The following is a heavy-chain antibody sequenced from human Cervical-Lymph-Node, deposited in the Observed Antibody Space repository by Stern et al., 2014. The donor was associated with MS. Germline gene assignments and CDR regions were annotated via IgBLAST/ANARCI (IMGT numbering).Heavy chain of an antibody. CDR2: INPNGGST. CDR3: ATYSSSWYPPWC. D-gene: IGHD6-13*01. J-gene: IGHJ4*02. CDR1: GNTFTSYY. Sequence: VQLVESGAEVTKPGASVKISCKASGNTFTSYYMHWVRQAPGQGLEWMGIINPNGGSTHYAQKFQGRVTMTRDTSSSTVYMEVSTLRSDDAAVYYCATYSSSWYPPWCWCQGTLVTVSS. V-gene: IGHV1-46*01.